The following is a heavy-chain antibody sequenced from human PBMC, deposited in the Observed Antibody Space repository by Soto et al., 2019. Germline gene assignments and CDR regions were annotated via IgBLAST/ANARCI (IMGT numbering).Heavy chain of an antibody. Sequence: QVRLVESGGGVVQPGRSLRLSCTASGFIFSSYAMYWFRQPPGKGLEWVADISHEGIKKHYADSVKGRVTVSRDNSNHALDLQLNSLRGKDTAMYYSARDMYSRDYFFKWLEARGHGTLVTVST. V-gene: IGHV3-30-3*01. CDR3: ARDMYSRDYFFKWLEA. J-gene: IGHJ5*01. D-gene: IGHD6-25*01. CDR2: ISHEGIKK. CDR1: GFIFSSYA.